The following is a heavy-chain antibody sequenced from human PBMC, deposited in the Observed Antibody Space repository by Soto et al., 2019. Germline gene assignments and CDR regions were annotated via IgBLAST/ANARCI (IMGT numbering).Heavy chain of an antibody. CDR1: GFDFSNSG. V-gene: IGHV3-30*03. J-gene: IGHJ4*02. CDR3: ARDYARGWCQF. D-gene: IGHD2-8*02. CDR2: ISFDGDK. Sequence: QVKLVESGGGVVQPGTSLRLSCTASGFDFSNSGIQWVRQTPGKGLEWVALISFDGDKYYVDSVKGRFTISRDNPTNPVYLQMNRLIPEDTGVYYCARDYARGWCQFWGQGTLVTVSS.